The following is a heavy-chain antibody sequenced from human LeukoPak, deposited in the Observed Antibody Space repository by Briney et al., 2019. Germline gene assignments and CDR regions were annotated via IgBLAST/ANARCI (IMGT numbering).Heavy chain of an antibody. J-gene: IGHJ6*03. Sequence: GGSLRLSCAASGFTFDDYGMSWVRQVPGKGLEWVSAIGGSGGSTYYADSVKGRFTISRDNAKNSLYLQMNSLRTEDTALYFCARDATTEIGTVYMDVWGKGTTVTISS. CDR1: GFTFDDYG. CDR3: ARDATTEIGTVYMDV. D-gene: IGHD1-1*01. V-gene: IGHV3-20*04. CDR2: IGGSGGST.